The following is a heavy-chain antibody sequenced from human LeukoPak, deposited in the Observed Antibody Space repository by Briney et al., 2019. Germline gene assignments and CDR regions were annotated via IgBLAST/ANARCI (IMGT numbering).Heavy chain of an antibody. Sequence: SETLSLTCTVSGGSFSSGSYYWSWIRQPPGKGLEWIGYIYYSGSTNYNPSLKSRVTISVDTSKNQFSLKLSSVTAADTAVYYSARVLSDADAFDIWGQGTMVTVSS. J-gene: IGHJ3*02. CDR1: GGSFSSGSYY. CDR3: ARVLSDADAFDI. CDR2: IYYSGST. V-gene: IGHV4-61*01.